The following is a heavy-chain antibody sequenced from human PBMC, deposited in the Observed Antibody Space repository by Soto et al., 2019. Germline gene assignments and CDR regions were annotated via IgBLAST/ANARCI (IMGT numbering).Heavy chain of an antibody. D-gene: IGHD3-22*01. J-gene: IGHJ1*01. CDR1: GGSISSGDYY. Sequence: SETLSLTCTVSGGSISSGDYYWSWIRQPPGKGLEWIGYIYYSGSTYYNPSLKSRVTISVDTSKNQFSLKLSSVTAADTAVYYCARGYYYDSSGSSFQHWGQGTLVTVSS. V-gene: IGHV4-30-4*01. CDR2: IYYSGST. CDR3: ARGYYYDSSGSSFQH.